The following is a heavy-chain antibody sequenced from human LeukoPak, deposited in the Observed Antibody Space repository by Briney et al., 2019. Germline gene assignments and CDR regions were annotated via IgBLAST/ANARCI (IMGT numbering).Heavy chain of an antibody. V-gene: IGHV3-53*01. J-gene: IGHJ6*04. CDR3: ASPLSITMVRGVKGYYGMDV. CDR2: IYSGGST. D-gene: IGHD3-10*01. CDR1: GFTVSSNY. Sequence: PGGSLRLSWAASGFTVSSNYMSWVRQAPGKGLEWVSVIYSGGSTYYADSVRGRFTISRDNSKNTLYLQMNSLRAEDTAVYYCASPLSITMVRGVKGYYGMDVWGKGTTVTVSS.